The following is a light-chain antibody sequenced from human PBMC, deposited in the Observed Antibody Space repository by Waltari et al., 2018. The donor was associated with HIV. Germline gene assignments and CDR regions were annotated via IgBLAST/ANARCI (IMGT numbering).Light chain of an antibody. V-gene: IGLV2-14*03. CDR2: HVD. CDR1: SSDVRHYNY. CDR3: TSYTATTTYV. J-gene: IGLJ1*01. Sequence: QSALTQPASVSGSPGQSITISCTGTSSDVRHYNYVSWYQQLPDIAPKLMIYHVDIRPSGVSDRFSGSKSGNTASLTISGLQPEDEADYYCTSYTATTTYVFGTGTKVTVL.